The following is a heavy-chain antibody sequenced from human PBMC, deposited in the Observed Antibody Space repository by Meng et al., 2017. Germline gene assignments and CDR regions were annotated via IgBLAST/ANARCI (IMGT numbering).Heavy chain of an antibody. D-gene: IGHD3-22*01. CDR1: GGSISSSSYY. J-gene: IGHJ5*02. Sequence: LQEWGSGMVKTSWTLSFTCTFSGGSISSSSYYWGWIGQHPGKGLECIGSIYYSGSTYYNPSLKSRVTISVDTSKNQFSLKLSSVTAADTAVYYCARICYDSSGYSPYNWFDPWGQGTLVTVSS. V-gene: IGHV4-39*07. CDR3: ARICYDSSGYSPYNWFDP. CDR2: IYYSGST.